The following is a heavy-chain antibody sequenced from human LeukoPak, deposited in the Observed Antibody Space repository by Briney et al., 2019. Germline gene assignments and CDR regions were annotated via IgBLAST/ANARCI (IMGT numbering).Heavy chain of an antibody. CDR2: ISSSSSTI. D-gene: IGHD4-23*01. V-gene: IGHV3-48*02. J-gene: IGHJ3*02. CDR1: GFTFSSYG. CDR3: ARDGAYYGGAFDI. Sequence: GGSLRLSCAASGFTFSSYGMHWVRQAPGKGLEWASYISSSSSTIYYADSVKGRFTISRDNAKNSLYLQMNSLRDEDTAVYYCARDGAYYGGAFDIWGQGTMVTVSS.